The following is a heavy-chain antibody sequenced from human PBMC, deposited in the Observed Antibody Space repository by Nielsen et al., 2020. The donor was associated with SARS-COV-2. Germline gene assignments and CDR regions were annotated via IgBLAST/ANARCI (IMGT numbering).Heavy chain of an antibody. V-gene: IGHV3-7*03. CDR3: AKFLDSSSWYYLDY. CDR2: IKLDGSEK. D-gene: IGHD6-13*01. Sequence: GESLKISCVVSGFNFRGYWMTWVRQAPGKGLEWVGNIKLDGSEKYYVDSVKGRFTVSRDNSKNTVYLQMNSLRAEDTARYYCAKFLDSSSWYYLDYWGQGTLVTVSS. CDR1: GFNFRGYW. J-gene: IGHJ4*02.